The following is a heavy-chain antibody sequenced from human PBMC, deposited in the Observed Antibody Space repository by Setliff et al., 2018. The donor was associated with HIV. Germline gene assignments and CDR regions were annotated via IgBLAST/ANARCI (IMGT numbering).Heavy chain of an antibody. Sequence: GGSLRLSCETSGPIFTNVWMSWVRQSPRKGLEWLARIKSKSDGGTTSYAAPVKDRFTISRDDSRNTLYLQMNSMKSDDTATYYCVGHYYDPLTGYYVWFFDVWGRGTLVTVSS. J-gene: IGHJ2*01. V-gene: IGHV3-15*05. D-gene: IGHD3-9*01. CDR3: VGHYYDPLTGYYVWFFDV. CDR2: IKSKSDGGTT. CDR1: GPIFTNVW.